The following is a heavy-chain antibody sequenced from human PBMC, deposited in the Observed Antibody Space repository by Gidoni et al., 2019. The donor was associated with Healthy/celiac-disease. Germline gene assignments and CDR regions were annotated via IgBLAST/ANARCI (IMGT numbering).Heavy chain of an antibody. V-gene: IGHV3-21*01. CDR3: ASNLLSGSREY. J-gene: IGHJ4*02. CDR2: ISSSSSYI. Sequence: EVQLVESGGGLVKPGGSLRLSCAASGFTFSSYSMTWVRQAPGKGLEWVSSISSSSSYIYYADSVKGRFTISRDNAKNSLYLQMNSLRAEDTAVYYCASNLLSGSREYWGQGTLVTVSS. CDR1: GFTFSSYS. D-gene: IGHD1-26*01.